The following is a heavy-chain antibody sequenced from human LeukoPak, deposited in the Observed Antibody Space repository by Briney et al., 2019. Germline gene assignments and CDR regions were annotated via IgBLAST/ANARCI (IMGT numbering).Heavy chain of an antibody. D-gene: IGHD6-13*01. J-gene: IGHJ5*02. CDR2: IYYSGST. CDR3: ARGYAAGNGFFDP. CDR1: GGSISSSSYY. Sequence: PSETLSLTCTVSGGSISSSSYYWGWIRQPPGKGLEWIGSIYYSGSTYYNPSLKSRVTISVDTSKNQFSLKLSSVTAADTAVYYCARGYAAGNGFFDPWGQGTLVTVSS. V-gene: IGHV4-39*07.